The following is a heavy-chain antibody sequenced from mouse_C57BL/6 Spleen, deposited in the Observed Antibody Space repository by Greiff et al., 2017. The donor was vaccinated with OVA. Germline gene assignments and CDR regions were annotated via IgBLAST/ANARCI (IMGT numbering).Heavy chain of an antibody. J-gene: IGHJ3*01. V-gene: IGHV1-22*01. CDR2: INPNNGGT. CDR3: ARDYYGSSCAY. Sequence: VQLQQSGPELVKPGASVKMSCKASGYTFTDYNMHWVKQSHGKSLEWIGYINPNNGGTSYNQKFKGKATLTVNKSSSTAYMALRSLTSEDSAVYYCARDYYGSSCAYWGQGTLGTVAA. D-gene: IGHD1-1*01. CDR1: GYTFTDYN.